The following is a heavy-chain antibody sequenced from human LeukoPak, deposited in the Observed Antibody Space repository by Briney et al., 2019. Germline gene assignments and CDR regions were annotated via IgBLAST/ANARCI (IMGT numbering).Heavy chain of an antibody. CDR1: GFTFSSYA. CDR2: ISHDGSNK. J-gene: IGHJ4*02. CDR3: ARETLGSSWYYFDY. V-gene: IGHV3-30*04. D-gene: IGHD6-13*01. Sequence: GGPLRLSCAASGFTFSSYALHWVRQAPGKGLEWVAVISHDGSNKYYADSVKGRFTISRDNSENTLYLQLNSLRAEDTSMYYCARETLGSSWYYFDYWGQGTLVTVSS.